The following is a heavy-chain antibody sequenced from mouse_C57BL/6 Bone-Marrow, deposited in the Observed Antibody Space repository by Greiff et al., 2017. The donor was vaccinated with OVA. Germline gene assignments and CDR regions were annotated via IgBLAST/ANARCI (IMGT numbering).Heavy chain of an antibody. D-gene: IGHD2-4*01. Sequence: EVKLVESGPELVKPGASVKIPCKASGYTFTDYNMDWVKQSHGKSLEWIGDINPNNGGTIYNQKFKGKATLTVDKSSSTAYMELRSLTSEDTAVYYCARSYDYIYYAMDYWGQGTSVTVSS. V-gene: IGHV1-18*01. CDR3: ARSYDYIYYAMDY. CDR1: GYTFTDYN. J-gene: IGHJ4*01. CDR2: INPNNGGT.